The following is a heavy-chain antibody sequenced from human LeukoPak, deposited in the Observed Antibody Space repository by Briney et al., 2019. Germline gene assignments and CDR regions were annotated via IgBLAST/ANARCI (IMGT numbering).Heavy chain of an antibody. CDR3: ARRGDRFDY. J-gene: IGHJ4*02. Sequence: PGGSLRLSCAASGFTFSSYWMSWVRQAPGKGLEWVADIKQDGSEKDYVDSVKGRLTIYRDNDKKSLYVQMNSLRAEDRAVYYCARRGDRFDYWGQGTLVTVSS. V-gene: IGHV3-7*01. D-gene: IGHD3-16*01. CDR2: IKQDGSEK. CDR1: GFTFSSYW.